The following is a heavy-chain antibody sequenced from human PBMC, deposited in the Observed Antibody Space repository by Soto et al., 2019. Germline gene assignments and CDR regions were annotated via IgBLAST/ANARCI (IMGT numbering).Heavy chain of an antibody. CDR3: ARDLWGYCGTDCYPLDV. V-gene: IGHV4-59*01. Sequence: QVQLQESGPGLVKPSETLSLTCTVSGGTISRYYWSWIRQPPGKGLEWIGYMYNTGSTVYNPSFKSRVTLSVDTSKTQFSPKLHSVPAADTAVYYCARDLWGYCGTDCYPLDVWGQGTTVTVPS. D-gene: IGHD2-21*02. CDR1: GGTISRYY. J-gene: IGHJ6*02. CDR2: MYNTGST.